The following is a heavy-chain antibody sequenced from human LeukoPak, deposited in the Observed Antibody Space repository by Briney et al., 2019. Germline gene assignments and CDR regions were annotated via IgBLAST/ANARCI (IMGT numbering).Heavy chain of an antibody. J-gene: IGHJ3*02. CDR1: GCSIRSYY. CDR3: ARDWGFHSSVAFDI. V-gene: IGHV4-4*07. D-gene: IGHD3-16*01. CDR2: IYTSGST. Sequence: SETLSLTCTVSGCSIRSYYWSWIRQTAGKGLEWVGRIYTSGSTNYNASLKSRVTMSVDTSKTKFSLKLSSVTAADTAVYYCARDWGFHSSVAFDIWGQGTMVTVSS.